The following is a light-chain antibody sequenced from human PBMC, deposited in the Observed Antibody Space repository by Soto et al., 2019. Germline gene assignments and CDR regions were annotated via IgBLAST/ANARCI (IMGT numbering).Light chain of an antibody. V-gene: IGKV1-17*03. CDR2: GAY. CDR3: LQHNSYPLS. J-gene: IGKJ4*01. Sequence: DIQMTQSPSTMSASVGDRVTITCRASQGISHYLAWFQQRPGKVPKRLITGAYTLESGVPSRFSGSGFGTEFTLTISSLQPEDFATYYCLQHNSYPLSFGGWTKVEMK. CDR1: QGISHY.